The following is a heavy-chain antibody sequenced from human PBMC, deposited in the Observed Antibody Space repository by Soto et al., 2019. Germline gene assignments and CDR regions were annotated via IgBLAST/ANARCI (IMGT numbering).Heavy chain of an antibody. Sequence: PSETLSLTCTVSGASINDFYWSWIRQTPGKGLEWVGFMYYSETTKYNPSLKGRVNMSLDTSKNQVSLHLKSVTAADTAVYYCARANSSTWYKLEYKWFDTWGQGTQVTV. V-gene: IGHV4-59*01. CDR1: GASINDFY. CDR2: MYYSETT. CDR3: ARANSSTWYKLEYKWFDT. J-gene: IGHJ5*02. D-gene: IGHD6-13*01.